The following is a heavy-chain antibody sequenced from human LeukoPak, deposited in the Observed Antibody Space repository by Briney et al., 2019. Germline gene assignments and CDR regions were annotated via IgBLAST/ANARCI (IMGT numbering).Heavy chain of an antibody. Sequence: GGSLRLSCAASGFTFSTYAMNWVRQAPGKGLEWVANMNQDGSEKYYVDSVKGRFTISRDNAKNSLYLQMTSLRAEDTAVYYCARDDYGSGSHPWGQGTLVTVSS. V-gene: IGHV3-7*04. CDR2: MNQDGSEK. J-gene: IGHJ5*02. D-gene: IGHD3-10*01. CDR3: ARDDYGSGSHP. CDR1: GFTFSTYA.